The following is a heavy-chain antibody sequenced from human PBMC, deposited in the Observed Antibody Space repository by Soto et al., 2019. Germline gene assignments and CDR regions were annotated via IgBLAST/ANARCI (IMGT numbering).Heavy chain of an antibody. V-gene: IGHV3-21*01. J-gene: IGHJ5*02. D-gene: IGHD3-3*01. CDR3: ASAQGDYDFWSGYYPYWFDP. Sequence: GGSLRLSCAASGFTFSSYSMNWVRQAPGKGLEWVSSISSSSSYIYYADSVKGRFTISRDNAKNSLYLQMNSLRAEDTAVYYCASAQGDYDFWSGYYPYWFDPWGQGTLVTVS. CDR2: ISSSSSYI. CDR1: GFTFSSYS.